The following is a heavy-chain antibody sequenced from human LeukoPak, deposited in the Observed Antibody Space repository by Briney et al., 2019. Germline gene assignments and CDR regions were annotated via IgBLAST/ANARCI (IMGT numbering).Heavy chain of an antibody. Sequence: GGSLRLSCAASGFTFSNAWMSGVRQAPGKGLEWVAVISYDGSNKYYALSVKGRFTISRDNSKNTLYLQMSSLRAEDTAVYYCAKDLEATTRGFDYWGQGSRVTVSS. CDR2: ISYDGSNK. CDR3: AKDLEATTRGFDY. V-gene: IGHV3-30*18. J-gene: IGHJ4*02. D-gene: IGHD5-12*01. CDR1: GFTFSNAW.